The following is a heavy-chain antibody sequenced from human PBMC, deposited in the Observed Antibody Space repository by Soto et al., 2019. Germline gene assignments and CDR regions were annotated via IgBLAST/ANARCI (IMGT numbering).Heavy chain of an antibody. CDR2: ISGSGGST. Sequence: GGSLRLSCAASGFTFSSYAMSWVRQAPGKGLEWVSAISGSGGSTYYADSVKGRFTISRDNSKNTLYLQMNSLRAGDTAVYYCAKAEGSRIAVNWFDPWGQGTLVTVSS. V-gene: IGHV3-23*01. J-gene: IGHJ5*02. CDR1: GFTFSSYA. CDR3: AKAEGSRIAVNWFDP. D-gene: IGHD6-19*01.